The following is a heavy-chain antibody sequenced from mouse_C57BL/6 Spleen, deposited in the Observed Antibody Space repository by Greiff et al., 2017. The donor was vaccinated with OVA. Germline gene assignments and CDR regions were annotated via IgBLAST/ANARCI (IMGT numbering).Heavy chain of an antibody. CDR3: ARYDRLYSNYGFAY. V-gene: IGHV7-3*01. J-gene: IGHJ3*01. D-gene: IGHD2-5*01. Sequence: EVMLVESGGGLVQPGGSLSLSCAASGFTFTDYYMSWVRQPPGKALEWLGFIRNKANGYTTEYSASVKGRFTISRDNSQSNLYLQMNALRAEDTATYYCARYDRLYSNYGFAYWGQGTLVTVSA. CDR2: IRNKANGYTT. CDR1: GFTFTDYY.